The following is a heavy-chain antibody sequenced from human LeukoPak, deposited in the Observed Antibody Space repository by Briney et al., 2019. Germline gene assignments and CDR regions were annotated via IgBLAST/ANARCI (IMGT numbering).Heavy chain of an antibody. CDR1: GFALDDYA. D-gene: IGHD3-16*01. CDR2: ISWNSGSI. CDR3: ARDWGDY. J-gene: IGHJ4*02. V-gene: IGHV3-9*01. Sequence: GGSLRLPCAASGFALDDYAMHCLRHAPGKALEWVSGISWNSGSIRYADSVKGRFTISGDNAKNSLYLQMNGLRAEDTAVYCCARDWGDYWGQGTLVTVSS.